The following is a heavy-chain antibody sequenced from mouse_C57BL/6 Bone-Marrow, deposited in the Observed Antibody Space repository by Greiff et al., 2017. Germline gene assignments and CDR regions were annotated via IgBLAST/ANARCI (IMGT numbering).Heavy chain of an antibody. CDR1: GYTFTSYG. CDR2: IYIGNGYT. V-gene: IGHV1-58*01. J-gene: IGHJ1*03. Sequence: VHVKQSGAELVRPGSSVKMSCKTSGYTFTSYGINWVKQRPGQGLEWIGYIYIGNGYTEYNEKFKGKATLTSDTSSSTAYMQLSSLTSEDSAIYFCARSLYYGYDPYWYFDVWGTGTTVTVSS. CDR3: ARSLYYGYDPYWYFDV. D-gene: IGHD2-2*01.